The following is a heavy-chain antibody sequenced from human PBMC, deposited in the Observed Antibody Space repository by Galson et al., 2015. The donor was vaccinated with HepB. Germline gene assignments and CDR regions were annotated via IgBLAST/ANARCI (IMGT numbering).Heavy chain of an antibody. CDR2: IGSSSVYM. V-gene: IGHV3-21*01. CDR3: ARAARRYFSYMDV. D-gene: IGHD6-6*01. Sequence: SLRLSCAASGFTFSTYTMNWVRQAPGKGLGWVSTIGSSSVYMYYADSVKGRFTVSRDNAKNSLYLQMYSLRAEDTAVYYCARAARRYFSYMDVWGKGTTVTVSS. CDR1: GFTFSTYT. J-gene: IGHJ6*03.